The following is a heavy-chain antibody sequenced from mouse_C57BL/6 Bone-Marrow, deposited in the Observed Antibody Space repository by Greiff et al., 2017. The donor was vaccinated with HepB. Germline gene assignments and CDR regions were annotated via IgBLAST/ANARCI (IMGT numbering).Heavy chain of an antibody. Sequence: VHLVESGPGLVQPSQSLSITCTVSGFSLTSYGVHWVRQSPGKGLEWLGVIWSGGSTDYNAAFISRLSISKDNSKSQVFFKMNSLQADDTAIYYCARKNSPFAYWGQGTLVTVSA. V-gene: IGHV2-2*01. CDR3: ARKNSPFAY. J-gene: IGHJ3*01. CDR2: IWSGGST. CDR1: GFSLTSYG.